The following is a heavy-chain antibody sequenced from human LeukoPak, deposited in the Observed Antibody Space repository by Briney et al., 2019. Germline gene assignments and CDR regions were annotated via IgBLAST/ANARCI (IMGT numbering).Heavy chain of an antibody. CDR2: ISGSGSST. J-gene: IGHJ4*02. CDR1: GFTFSSYD. CDR3: AKHRTTGTTRSSFDY. D-gene: IGHD1-1*01. Sequence: RGGSLLLSCAASGFTFSSYDMSWVRPAPGKGLEWVSGISGSGSSTYYADSVKGRFTISRDNSKSTLYLQMNSLRAEDTAVYYCAKHRTTGTTRSSFDYWGQGTLVTVSS. V-gene: IGHV3-23*01.